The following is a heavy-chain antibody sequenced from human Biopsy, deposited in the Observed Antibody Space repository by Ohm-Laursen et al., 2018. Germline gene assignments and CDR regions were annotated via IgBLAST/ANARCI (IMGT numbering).Heavy chain of an antibody. D-gene: IGHD3-9*01. J-gene: IGHJ6*02. CDR3: TKVLIPAGTDV. V-gene: IGHV3-9*01. CDR2: ISWDSGRI. CDR1: GFTVNDHA. Sequence: SLRLSCTASGFTVNDHAMHWVRQPPGKGLEWVSGISWDSGRIGYADSVKGRFTVPRDNAKKSLYLKMNSLRPEDTALYYCTKVLIPAGTDVWGQGTTVTVSS.